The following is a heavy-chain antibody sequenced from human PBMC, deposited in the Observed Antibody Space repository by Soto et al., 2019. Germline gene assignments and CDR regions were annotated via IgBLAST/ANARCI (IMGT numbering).Heavy chain of an antibody. V-gene: IGHV1-69*06. Sequence: QVQLVQSGTEVRKPGSSVKVSCKASEDSFSSYPVSRVRQAPGQGLEWMGEIVPMFGSLKSAQKFQDRLAISADKSPTTVYLELSSLRSEDTAVYYCARINNRQSYHKDMDFWGPGTTVIVSS. CDR3: ARINNRQSYHKDMDF. CDR1: EDSFSSYP. CDR2: IVPMFGSL. J-gene: IGHJ6*02. D-gene: IGHD2-2*01.